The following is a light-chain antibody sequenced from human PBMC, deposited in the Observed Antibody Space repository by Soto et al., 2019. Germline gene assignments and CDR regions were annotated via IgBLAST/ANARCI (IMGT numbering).Light chain of an antibody. CDR3: QQYNSGPRIT. Sequence: EIVLTQSPVTLSLYPGARATLSCRSSQSVRTYLAWYQVKPGQAPRLLIYGASTRATGIPARFSGSGSGTEFTLTISSLQSEDFAVYYCQQYNSGPRITFGPGTRLEIK. V-gene: IGKV3-15*01. CDR1: QSVRTY. J-gene: IGKJ5*01. CDR2: GAS.